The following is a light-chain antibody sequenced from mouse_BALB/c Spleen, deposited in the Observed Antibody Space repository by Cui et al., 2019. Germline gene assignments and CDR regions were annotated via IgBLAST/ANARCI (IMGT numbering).Light chain of an antibody. CDR3: QQYNNYPPSLT. V-gene: IGKV6-23*01. CDR1: QDVCIT. CDR2: GAS. Sequence: DIVMTQSHKFMSTSVGDRVSITCKASQDVCITVAWYQQKPGQSPKLLIYGASTRHTGVPDRFTGSGSGTDFTLTISNVQSEDLADYFCQQYNNYPPSLTFGAGTKLELK. J-gene: IGKJ5*01.